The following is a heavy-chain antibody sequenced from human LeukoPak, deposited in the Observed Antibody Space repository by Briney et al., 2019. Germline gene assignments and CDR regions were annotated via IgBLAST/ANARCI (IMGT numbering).Heavy chain of an antibody. D-gene: IGHD3-22*01. CDR1: GFDFSKYE. CDR2: ISVRAGTI. J-gene: IGHJ6*02. Sequence: PGGSLRLSCAASGFDFSKYEVNWVRQAPGKGLEWIAYISVRAGTIYYGDSADGRFTISRDDAKNSLYLQINSLRVADTAISYCAKDFPHYYETSHGMDVWGQGTTVTVS. CDR3: AKDFPHYYETSHGMDV. V-gene: IGHV3-48*03.